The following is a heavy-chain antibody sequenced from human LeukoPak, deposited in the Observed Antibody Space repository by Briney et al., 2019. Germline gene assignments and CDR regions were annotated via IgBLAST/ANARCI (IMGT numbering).Heavy chain of an antibody. Sequence: SETLSLTCTVSGGSISSYYWNWIRQPPGMGLEWIGEIYHSGSTNYNPSLKSRVTISVDKSKNQFSLKLSSVTAADTAVYYCARPVIYCSGGSCYQGWFDPWGQGTLVTVSS. D-gene: IGHD2-15*01. J-gene: IGHJ5*02. V-gene: IGHV4-59*12. CDR1: GGSISSYY. CDR2: IYHSGST. CDR3: ARPVIYCSGGSCYQGWFDP.